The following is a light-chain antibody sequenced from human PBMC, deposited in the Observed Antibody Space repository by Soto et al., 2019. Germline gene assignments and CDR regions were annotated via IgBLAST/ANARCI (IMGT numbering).Light chain of an antibody. Sequence: EIVLTQSPGTLSLSPGDRATLSCRASQSVSSNYLAWYQQKPGQAPRLLIYVASIRATGIPDRFSGSGSGADFTLPIRRLEPEDFAVYYCQQYGSSPWTFGQGTKVEIK. CDR2: VAS. CDR3: QQYGSSPWT. J-gene: IGKJ1*01. CDR1: QSVSSNY. V-gene: IGKV3-20*01.